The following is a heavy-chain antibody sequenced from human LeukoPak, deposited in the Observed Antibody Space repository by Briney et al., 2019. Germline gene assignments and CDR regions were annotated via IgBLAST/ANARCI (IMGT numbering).Heavy chain of an antibody. D-gene: IGHD6-19*01. CDR3: ARAPIAVAGLAFDI. J-gene: IGHJ3*02. V-gene: IGHV1-69*04. CDR2: IIPILGIA. CDR1: GGTFSSYA. Sequence: SVKVSCKASGGTFSSYAISWVRQAPGQGLEWMGRIIPILGIANYAQKFQGRVTITADKSTSTAYMELSRLRSEDTAVYYCARAPIAVAGLAFDIWGQGTMVTVSS.